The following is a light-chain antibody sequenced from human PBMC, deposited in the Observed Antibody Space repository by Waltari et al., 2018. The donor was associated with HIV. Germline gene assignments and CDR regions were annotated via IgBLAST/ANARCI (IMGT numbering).Light chain of an antibody. Sequence: VVMTQSPATLSVSPGERATLSCRARQNIANNLTWNQQKPGQPPRLLIFGASTRATGIPARFSGSGSGTEFTLTISSLQSEDFAVYYCQQYNKWPWTFGQGTRVEIK. J-gene: IGKJ1*01. V-gene: IGKV3-15*01. CDR1: QNIANN. CDR3: QQYNKWPWT. CDR2: GAS.